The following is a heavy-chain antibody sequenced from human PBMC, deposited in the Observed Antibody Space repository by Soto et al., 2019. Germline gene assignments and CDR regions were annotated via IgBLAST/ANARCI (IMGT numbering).Heavy chain of an antibody. CDR2: INPSGGST. V-gene: IGHV1-46*01. J-gene: IGHJ4*02. CDR1: GYTFTSYY. D-gene: IGHD2-15*01. Sequence: GASVKVSCKASGYTFTSYYMHWVRQAPGQGLEWMGIINPSGGSTSYAQKFQGRVTMTRDTSTSSVYMELSSLRSEDTAVYYCASDYRIDCSGGSCYSVGYYFDYWGQGTLVTVSS. CDR3: ASDYRIDCSGGSCYSVGYYFDY.